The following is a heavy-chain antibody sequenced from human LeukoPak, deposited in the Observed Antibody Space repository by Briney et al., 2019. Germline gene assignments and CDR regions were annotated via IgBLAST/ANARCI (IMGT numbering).Heavy chain of an antibody. CDR2: IYYSGST. CDR1: GGSISSSSYY. CDR3: ARLLIAAANY. V-gene: IGHV4-39*01. J-gene: IGHJ4*02. D-gene: IGHD6-13*01. Sequence: PSETLSLTCNVSGGSISSSSYYWGWIRQPPGKGLEWIGSIYYSGSTYYNPSLKSRVTLSVDRSKNQFSLKLSSVTAADTAVYYCARLLIAAANYWGQGTLVTVSS.